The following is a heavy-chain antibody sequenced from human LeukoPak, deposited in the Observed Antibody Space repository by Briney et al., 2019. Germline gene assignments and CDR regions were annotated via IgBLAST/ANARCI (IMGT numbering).Heavy chain of an antibody. V-gene: IGHV4-59*08. D-gene: IGHD2-15*01. J-gene: IGHJ4*02. CDR2: IYYTGTT. Sequence: SETLSLTCTVSGGSISNYYCSWIRQPPGKGLEWIGYIYYTGTTYYNPSLKSRVTISVDTSTNQVSLRLSSVTAADTAVYYCARHISGGATLDWGQGTLVTVSS. CDR1: GGSISNYY. CDR3: ARHISGGATLD.